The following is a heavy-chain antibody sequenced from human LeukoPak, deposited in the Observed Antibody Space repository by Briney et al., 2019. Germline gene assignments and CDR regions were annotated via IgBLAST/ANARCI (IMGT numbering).Heavy chain of an antibody. Sequence: PGGSLRLSCAASGFTFSSYAMNWVRPAPGKGLEWVSAISGSGVSTYYADSVKGRFTISRDNSKNTLYLQMNSLRSEDTAVYYCAKGSCSSTTCLKTDRGQGTPVTVSS. CDR1: GFTFSSYA. D-gene: IGHD2-2*01. CDR3: AKGSCSSTTCLKTD. J-gene: IGHJ4*02. CDR2: ISGSGVST. V-gene: IGHV3-23*01.